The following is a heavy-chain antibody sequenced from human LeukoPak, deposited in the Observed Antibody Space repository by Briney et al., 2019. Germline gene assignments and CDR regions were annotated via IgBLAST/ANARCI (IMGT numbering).Heavy chain of an antibody. CDR1: GFTFNTYT. CDR3: ARDPTSSWETAFDI. Sequence: PGGSLRLSCAASGFTFNTYTMNWVRQAPGKGLEWVSSISSGTSYIYYADSVKGRFTISRDNAKNSLYLQMNSLRAEDTAVYYCARDPTSSWETAFDIWGQGTMVTVSS. V-gene: IGHV3-21*01. CDR2: ISSGTSYI. D-gene: IGHD1-26*01. J-gene: IGHJ3*02.